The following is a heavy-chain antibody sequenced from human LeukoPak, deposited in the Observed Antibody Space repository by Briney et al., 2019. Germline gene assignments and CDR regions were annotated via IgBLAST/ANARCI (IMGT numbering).Heavy chain of an antibody. CDR1: GFSFSDYW. J-gene: IGHJ4*02. CDR3: ARSASGSYGLFDY. D-gene: IGHD1-26*01. CDR2: INSDGSST. Sequence: PGGSLRLSCAAAGFSFSDYWMHWVRQAPGKGLVWVSRINSDGSSTSYADSVKGRFTISRDNAKNTVYLQMNSLRAEDTAMYYCARSASGSYGLFDYWAQGTLVTVSS. V-gene: IGHV3-74*01.